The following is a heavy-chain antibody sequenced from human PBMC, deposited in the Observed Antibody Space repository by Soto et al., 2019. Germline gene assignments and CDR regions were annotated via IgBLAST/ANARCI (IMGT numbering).Heavy chain of an antibody. J-gene: IGHJ4*02. V-gene: IGHV3-23*01. D-gene: IGHD6-13*01. CDR1: GFTFSYFV. CDR2: ITGSGGDS. CDR3: EKGSGSSRPYYFDY. Sequence: GGSLRLSCAASGFTFSYFVMSWVRQAPGKGMEWVSAITGSGGDSFHADSVKGRFTISRDSSKNTLFLQMNSLRAEDTAVYYCEKGSGSSRPYYFDYWGQGIPVTVSS.